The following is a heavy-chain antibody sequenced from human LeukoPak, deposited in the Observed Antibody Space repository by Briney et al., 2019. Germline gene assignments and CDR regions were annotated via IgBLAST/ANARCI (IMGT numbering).Heavy chain of an antibody. CDR2: ISYSGSTYT. V-gene: IGHV4-30-4*08. Sequence: SETLSLTCTVSGGSISSGDYYWSWIRQPPGKGLEWIGYISYSGSTYTYYNPSLKSRVTISVDTSKNQFSLKLSSVTAADTAVYYCARGWWDNWFDPWGQGTLVTVSS. CDR3: ARGWWDNWFDP. J-gene: IGHJ5*02. CDR1: GGSISSGDYY. D-gene: IGHD2-8*02.